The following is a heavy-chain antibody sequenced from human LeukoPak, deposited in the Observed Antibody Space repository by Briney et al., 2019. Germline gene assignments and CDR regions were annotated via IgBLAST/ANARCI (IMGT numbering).Heavy chain of an antibody. D-gene: IGHD6-19*01. Sequence: PGGSLRLFCAASGFSFSNFGINWVRQAPEKGLERVSSISSSSSYISYADSVKGRFTISRDNAKNSLDLQMNSLRAEDTAVYYCAIDRYSSGWYTFDYWGQGTLVTVSS. CDR3: AIDRYSSGWYTFDY. J-gene: IGHJ4*02. CDR1: GFSFSNFG. CDR2: ISSSSSYI. V-gene: IGHV3-21*01.